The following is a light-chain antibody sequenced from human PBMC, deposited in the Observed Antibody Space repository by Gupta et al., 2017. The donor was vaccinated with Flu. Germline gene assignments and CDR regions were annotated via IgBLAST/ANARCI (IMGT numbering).Light chain of an antibody. CDR2: AAS. Sequence: DNQVTKSPSSLSASVGDRVTITCRASQSISSYLNWYQQKPGKAPKLLIYAASSLQSGVPSRFSGSGSGTDFTLTISRLQPEDFATYYCQQSDSTLGTFGQGTKVEIK. CDR3: QQSDSTLGT. V-gene: IGKV1-39*01. J-gene: IGKJ1*01. CDR1: QSISSY.